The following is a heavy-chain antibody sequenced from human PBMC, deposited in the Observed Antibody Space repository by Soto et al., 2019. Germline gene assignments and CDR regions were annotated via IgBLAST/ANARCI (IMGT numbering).Heavy chain of an antibody. Sequence: GGSLRLSCAASGFTFSGSWIHWVRQVPGKGLVWVSRMNIDGSATNYADYVKGRFTMSRDNAKNTLYLQMNSLRAEDTAVYYCARAGYYRFDYWGQGILVTVS. J-gene: IGHJ4*02. V-gene: IGHV3-74*01. CDR1: GFTFSGSW. D-gene: IGHD3-3*01. CDR2: MNIDGSAT. CDR3: ARAGYYRFDY.